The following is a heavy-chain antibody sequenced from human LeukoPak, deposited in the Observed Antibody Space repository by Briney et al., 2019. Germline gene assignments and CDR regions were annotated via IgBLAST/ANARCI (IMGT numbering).Heavy chain of an antibody. D-gene: IGHD1-26*01. CDR2: ISGSGGST. CDR3: AKAPNIVGATGFLDY. CDR1: GFTFSSYA. J-gene: IGHJ4*02. Sequence: GGSLRVSCAASGFTFSSYAMSWVRQAPGKGLEWVSAISGSGGSTYYADSVKGRFIISRDNSKNTLYLQMNSLRAEDTAVYYCAKAPNIVGATGFLDYWGQGTLVTVSS. V-gene: IGHV3-23*01.